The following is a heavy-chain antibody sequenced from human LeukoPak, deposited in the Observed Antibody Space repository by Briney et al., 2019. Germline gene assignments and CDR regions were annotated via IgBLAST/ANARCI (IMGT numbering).Heavy chain of an antibody. D-gene: IGHD2-2*01. J-gene: IGHJ4*02. CDR1: GYTFTSYY. CDR2: INPSGGST. V-gene: IGHV1-46*01. Sequence: ASVKVSCKASGYTFTSYYMHWVRQAPGQGLEWMGIINPSGGSTSYAQKFQGRVTMTGDMSTSTVYMELSSLRSEDTAVYYCARDYKRVPAAAVNFDYWGQGTLVTVSS. CDR3: ARDYKRVPAAAVNFDY.